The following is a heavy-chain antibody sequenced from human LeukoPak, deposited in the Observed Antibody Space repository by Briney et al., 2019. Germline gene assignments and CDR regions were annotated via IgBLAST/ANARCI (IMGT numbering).Heavy chain of an antibody. CDR2: ISGSGGST. J-gene: IGHJ4*02. D-gene: IGHD4-23*01. CDR3: AKAMVTGGLFDY. CDR1: GFTFSSYG. V-gene: IGHV3-23*01. Sequence: GGTLRLSCAASGFTFSSYGMSWVRQAPGKGLEWVSAISGSGGSTYYADSVKGRFTISRDNSKNTLFLQMNSLRAEDTAVYYCAKAMVTGGLFDYWGQGTLVTVSS.